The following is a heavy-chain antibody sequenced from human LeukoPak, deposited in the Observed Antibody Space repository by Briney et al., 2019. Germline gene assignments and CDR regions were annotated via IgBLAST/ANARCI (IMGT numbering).Heavy chain of an antibody. CDR2: IYYSGST. CDR1: NGSISSRSYY. Sequence: SETLSLTCTVPNGSISSRSYYWGWIRQPPGKGLEWIGSIYYSGSTYYNPSLKSRVTISLDTSKNQFSLRLSSVTAADTAMYYCARDSDYYYYYMDVWGKGTTVTVSS. J-gene: IGHJ6*03. V-gene: IGHV4-39*07. CDR3: ARDSDYYYYYMDV.